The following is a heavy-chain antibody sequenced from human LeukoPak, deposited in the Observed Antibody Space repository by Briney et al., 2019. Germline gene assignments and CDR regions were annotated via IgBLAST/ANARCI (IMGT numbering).Heavy chain of an antibody. CDR2: ISYDGSNK. Sequence: GGSLRLSCAASGFIFSSYGMHWVRQAPGKGLEWVAGISYDGSNKYYADSVKGRFTTSKDNSKNTLYLQMNSLRIEDMAVYYCAKWAEARSFDYWGQGTLVTVSS. CDR1: GFIFSSYG. D-gene: IGHD6-6*01. V-gene: IGHV3-30*18. CDR3: AKWAEARSFDY. J-gene: IGHJ4*02.